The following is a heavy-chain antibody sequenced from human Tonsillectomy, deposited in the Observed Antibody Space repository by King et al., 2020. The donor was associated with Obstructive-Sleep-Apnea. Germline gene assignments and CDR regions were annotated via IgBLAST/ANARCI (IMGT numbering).Heavy chain of an antibody. Sequence: VQLVESGGGVVQPGRSLRLSCAASGFTFSSYAMHWVRQAPGKGLEWVAVISYDGSNKYYADSVKGRFTISRDNSKNTLYLQMNSLRAEDTAVYYCASTILYGMDVWGQGTTVTVSS. D-gene: IGHD3-3*01. CDR2: ISYDGSNK. V-gene: IGHV3-30*04. CDR3: ASTILYGMDV. CDR1: GFTFSSYA. J-gene: IGHJ6*02.